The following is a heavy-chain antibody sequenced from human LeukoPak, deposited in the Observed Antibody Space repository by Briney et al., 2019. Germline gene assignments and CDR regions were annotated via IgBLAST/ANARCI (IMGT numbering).Heavy chain of an antibody. CDR1: GGSFSGYS. CDR3: ARVVVVTNKFDY. Sequence: SETLSLTCAVYGGSFSGYSWSWLRQPPGKGLEWIGEINHSGSTNYNPSLKSRVTISVDTSKNQFSLKLSSVTAANTAVYYCARVVVVTNKFDYWGQGTLVTVSS. V-gene: IGHV4-34*01. J-gene: IGHJ4*02. CDR2: INHSGST. D-gene: IGHD2-21*02.